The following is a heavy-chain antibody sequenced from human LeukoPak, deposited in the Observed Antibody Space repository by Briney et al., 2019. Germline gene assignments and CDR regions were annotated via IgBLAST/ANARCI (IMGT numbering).Heavy chain of an antibody. CDR2: INHSGST. D-gene: IGHD2-2*02. J-gene: IGHJ6*02. CDR3: ARGSCSSTSCYISLYYYYGMDV. Sequence: SETLSLTCAVYGGSFSGYYWSWIRQPPGKGLEWIGEINHSGSTNYNPSLKSRVTISVDTSKNQFSLKLSSVTAADTAVYYCARGSCSSTSCYISLYYYYGMDVWGQGTTVTVSS. CDR1: GGSFSGYY. V-gene: IGHV4-34*01.